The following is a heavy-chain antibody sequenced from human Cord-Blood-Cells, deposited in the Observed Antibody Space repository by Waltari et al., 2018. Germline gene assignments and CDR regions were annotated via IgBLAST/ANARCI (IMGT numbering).Heavy chain of an antibody. CDR3: AREVTGAGGYYFDY. CDR2: IYYSGST. D-gene: IGHD7-27*01. V-gene: IGHV4-39*01. J-gene: IGHJ4*02. Sequence: QLQLQESGPGLVKPSETLSLTCTVSGGSISSSSSYWGWIRQPPGKGLEWIGSIYYSGSTYYNPSLKSRVTISVDTSKNQFSLKLSSVTAADTAVYYCAREVTGAGGYYFDYWGQGTLVTVSS. CDR1: GGSISSSSSY.